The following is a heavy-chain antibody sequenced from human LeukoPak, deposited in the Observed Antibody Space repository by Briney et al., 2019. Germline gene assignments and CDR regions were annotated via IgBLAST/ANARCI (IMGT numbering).Heavy chain of an antibody. CDR1: GFNIRSHG. D-gene: IGHD3-16*02. V-gene: IGHV3-33*01. Sequence: GGSLRLSCAASGFNIRSHGMHWVRQAPGKGLEWLSVIWYNGNTKYYADSVKGRFTVSRDDSQNTLHLQMDSLRAEDTAVYYCVSADIWGNYRTDSWGHGALVVVSS. J-gene: IGHJ5*01. CDR2: IWYNGNTK. CDR3: VSADIWGNYRTDS.